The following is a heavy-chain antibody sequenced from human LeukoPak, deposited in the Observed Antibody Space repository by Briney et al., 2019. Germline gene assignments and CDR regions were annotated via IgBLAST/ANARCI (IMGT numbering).Heavy chain of an antibody. CDR1: GYTFTGYY. CDR2: INPNSGGT. D-gene: IGHD2-2*01. Sequence: ASVKVSCKASGYTFTGYYMHWVRQAPGQGLEWMGWINPNSGGTNYAQKFQGRVTMTEDTSTDTAYMELSSLRSEDTAVYYCATDGGPYPLWGQGTMVTVSS. CDR3: ATDGGPYPL. V-gene: IGHV1-2*02. J-gene: IGHJ3*01.